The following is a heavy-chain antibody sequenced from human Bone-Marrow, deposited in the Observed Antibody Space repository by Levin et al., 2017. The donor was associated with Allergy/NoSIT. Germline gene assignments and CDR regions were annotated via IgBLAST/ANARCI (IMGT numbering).Heavy chain of an antibody. CDR1: GFTFSNFG. V-gene: IGHV3-30*18. CDR2: ILDDGNKE. D-gene: IGHD3-22*01. CDR3: AKSRGFYYDNSGYYMDH. Sequence: GESLKISCEASGFTFSNFGMFWVRQSPGKGLEWVAVILDDGNKEYYADSVKGRFTISRDNSRNTLYLQMNSLRAEDTAVYYCAKSRGFYYDNSGYYMDHWGQGILVTVSS. J-gene: IGHJ4*02.